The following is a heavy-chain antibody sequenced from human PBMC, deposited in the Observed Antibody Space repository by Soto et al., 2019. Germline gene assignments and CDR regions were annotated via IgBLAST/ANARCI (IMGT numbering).Heavy chain of an antibody. CDR3: ARVHCSGGSCYEAHYYGMDV. CDR2: IWYDGSNK. D-gene: IGHD2-15*01. CDR1: GFTFSSYG. V-gene: IGHV3-33*01. J-gene: IGHJ6*02. Sequence: LRLSCAASGFTFSSYGMHWVRQAPGKGLEWVAVIWYDGSNKYYADSVKGRFTISRDNSKNTLYLQMNSLRAEDTAVYYCARVHCSGGSCYEAHYYGMDVWGQGTTVTVSS.